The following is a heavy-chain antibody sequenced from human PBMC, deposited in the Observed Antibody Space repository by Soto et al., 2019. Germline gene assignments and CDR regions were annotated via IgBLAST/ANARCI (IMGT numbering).Heavy chain of an antibody. V-gene: IGHV4-34*01. D-gene: IGHD3-3*01. J-gene: IGHJ6*02. CDR1: GGSFNGYY. Sequence: KSSETPSLTCPVYGGSFNGYYWSWIRQPPGKGLELIRRIKHSGPTNYNPSLMSRVTISVDTSRVQFTVYLSSGTAADEAVYYCARLTPGTYCDFWSGYYYYGMDVWGQGTTVTVAS. CDR2: IKHSGPT. CDR3: ARLTPGTYCDFWSGYYYYGMDV.